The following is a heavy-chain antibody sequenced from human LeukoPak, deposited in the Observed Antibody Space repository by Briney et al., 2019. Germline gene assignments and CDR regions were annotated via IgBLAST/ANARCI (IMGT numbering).Heavy chain of an antibody. J-gene: IGHJ4*02. D-gene: IGHD4/OR15-4a*01. Sequence: GGSLRLSCAASGFTFSSYGMHWVRQAPGKGLEWVSYISSSGSTIYYADSVKGRFTISRDNSKNTLYLQMNSLRAEDTAVYYCARRAGAYSHPYDYWGQGTLVTVSS. CDR2: ISSSGSTI. CDR1: GFTFSSYG. V-gene: IGHV3-48*01. CDR3: ARRAGAYSHPYDY.